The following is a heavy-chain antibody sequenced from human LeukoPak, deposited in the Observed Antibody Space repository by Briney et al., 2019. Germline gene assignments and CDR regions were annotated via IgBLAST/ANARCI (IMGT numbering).Heavy chain of an antibody. CDR3: ARDPYDFWSGYSDY. CDR1: GGTFSSYA. Sequence: GASVKVSCKASGGTFSSYAISWVRQAPGQGLEWMGGIIPIFGTANYAQKFQGRVTITADESTSTAYMELSSLRSEDTAVYYCARDPYDFWSGYSDYWGQGTLVTVSS. D-gene: IGHD3-3*01. V-gene: IGHV1-69*13. CDR2: IIPIFGTA. J-gene: IGHJ4*02.